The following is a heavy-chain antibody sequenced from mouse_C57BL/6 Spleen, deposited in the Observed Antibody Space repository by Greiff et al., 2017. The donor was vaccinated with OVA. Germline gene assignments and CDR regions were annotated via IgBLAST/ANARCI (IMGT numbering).Heavy chain of an antibody. CDR2: IWTGGGT. V-gene: IGHV2-9-1*01. Sequence: VQLQQSGPGLVAPSQSLSITCTVSGFSFTSYAISWVRQPPGKGLEWLGVIWTGGGTNYNSALKSRLSISKDNSKSQVFLKMNSLQTDDTARYYCARNTVVATGYLDYWGQGTTLTVSS. D-gene: IGHD1-1*01. CDR3: ARNTVVATGYLDY. J-gene: IGHJ2*01. CDR1: GFSFTSYA.